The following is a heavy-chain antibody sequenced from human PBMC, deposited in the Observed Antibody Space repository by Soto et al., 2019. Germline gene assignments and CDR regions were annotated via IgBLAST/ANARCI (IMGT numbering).Heavy chain of an antibody. Sequence: QVQLVESGGGVVQPGRSLRLSCAASGFTFSSYGMHWVRQAPGKGLEWVAVIWYDGSNKYYADSVKGRFTISRDNSKNTLYLQMNSLTAEDTAVYYCARELWLRLVGHYYGMDVWGPGTTVTVSS. CDR3: ARELWLRLVGHYYGMDV. CDR2: IWYDGSNK. D-gene: IGHD5-12*01. V-gene: IGHV3-33*01. J-gene: IGHJ6*02. CDR1: GFTFSSYG.